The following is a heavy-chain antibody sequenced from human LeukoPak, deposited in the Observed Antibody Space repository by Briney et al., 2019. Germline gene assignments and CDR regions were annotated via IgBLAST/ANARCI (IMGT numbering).Heavy chain of an antibody. CDR2: IKQDGSEK. D-gene: IGHD3-22*01. CDR3: ARDKSESRGWDFDY. J-gene: IGHJ4*02. V-gene: IGHV3-7*01. Sequence: GGSLRLSCAASGFTFYECWLSWVRQAPGRGLEWVATIKQDGSEKYYVESVRGRFTISRDNAEHSVYLQMNSLRAEDTAVYYCARDKSESRGWDFDYWGQGSLVTVSS. CDR1: GFTFYECW.